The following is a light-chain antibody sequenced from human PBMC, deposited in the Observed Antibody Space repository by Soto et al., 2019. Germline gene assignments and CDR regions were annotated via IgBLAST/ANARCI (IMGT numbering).Light chain of an antibody. V-gene: IGLV1-44*01. CDR1: SSNIGTNT. CDR2: SNN. J-gene: IGLJ1*01. Sequence: SVLPQPPSASGTPGQRVTISCSGSSSNIGTNTVNWYQQLPGTAPKLLIYSNNQRPSGVPDRFSGSKSGTSASLAISGLQSEDEADYDCAAWDDSLNGYVFGTGTKVTVL. CDR3: AAWDDSLNGYV.